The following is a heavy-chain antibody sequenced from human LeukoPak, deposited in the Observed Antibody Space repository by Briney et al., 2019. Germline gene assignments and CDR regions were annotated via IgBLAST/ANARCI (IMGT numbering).Heavy chain of an antibody. J-gene: IGHJ3*02. V-gene: IGHV1-69*05. CDR3: AREAMVVTGGHAFDI. Sequence: LVKVSCKTSGGTFTSYAITWVRQAPGQGLEWMGRIIPIFGTANYAQKFQGRVTITTDESTSTAYMELSSLRSEDTAVYYCAREAMVVTGGHAFDIWGQGTMVTVSS. CDR2: IIPIFGTA. D-gene: IGHD4-23*01. CDR1: GGTFTSYA.